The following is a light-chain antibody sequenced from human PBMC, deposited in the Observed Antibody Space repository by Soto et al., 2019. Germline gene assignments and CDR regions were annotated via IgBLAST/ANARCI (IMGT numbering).Light chain of an antibody. CDR2: EVS. V-gene: IGLV2-14*01. CDR1: SSDVGGYNY. J-gene: IGLJ1*01. CDR3: SSYTSSSIDDV. Sequence: QSALTQPASVSGSPGQSITISCTGTSSDVGGYNYVSWYQQHPGKAPKLMIYEVSNRPSGVSNRFSGSKSGNTASLTISGLQVEDEADYYCSSYTSSSIDDVFGTGTKLTVL.